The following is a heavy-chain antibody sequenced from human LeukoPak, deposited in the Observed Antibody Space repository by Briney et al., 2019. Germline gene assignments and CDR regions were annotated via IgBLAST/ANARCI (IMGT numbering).Heavy chain of an antibody. CDR1: GGSFSGYY. D-gene: IGHD5-18*01. J-gene: IGHJ4*02. CDR2: INHSGST. CDR3: ARGRIQLWLLGAFDY. V-gene: IGHV4-34*01. Sequence: SETLSLTCAVYGGSFSGYYWSWIRQPPGKGLEWIGEINHSGSTNYNPSLKSRVTISVDTSKNQFSLKRSSVTAADTAVYYCARGRIQLWLLGAFDYWGQGTLVTVSS.